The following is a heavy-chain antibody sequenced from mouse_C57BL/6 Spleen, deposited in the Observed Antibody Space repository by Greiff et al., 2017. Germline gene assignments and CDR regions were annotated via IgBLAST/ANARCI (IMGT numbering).Heavy chain of an antibody. CDR2: INPYNGGT. Sequence: VQLQQSGPVLVKPGASVKMSCKASGYTFTDYYMNWVKQSHGKSLEWIGVINPYNGGTSYNQKFKGKATLTVDKSSSTAYMELNSLTSEDSAVYYCARENYYGSSLGFAYWGQGTLVTVSA. D-gene: IGHD1-1*01. CDR1: GYTFTDYY. V-gene: IGHV1-19*01. CDR3: ARENYYGSSLGFAY. J-gene: IGHJ3*01.